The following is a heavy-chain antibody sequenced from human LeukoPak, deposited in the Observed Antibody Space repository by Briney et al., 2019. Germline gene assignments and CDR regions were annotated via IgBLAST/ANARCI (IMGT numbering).Heavy chain of an antibody. J-gene: IGHJ4*02. V-gene: IGHV3-23*01. Sequence: GGSLRLSCAASGFTVSSNYMSWVRQAPGKGLEWVSGISGSGGSTHYADSVKGRFTISRDNSKSTLYLQMNSLRAEDTAVYYCAKDRTGYGYFDYWGQGTLVTVSS. CDR2: ISGSGGST. CDR1: GFTVSSNY. CDR3: AKDRTGYGYFDY. D-gene: IGHD5-18*01.